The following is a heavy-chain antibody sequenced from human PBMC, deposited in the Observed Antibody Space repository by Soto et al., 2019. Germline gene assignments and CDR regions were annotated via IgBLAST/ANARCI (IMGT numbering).Heavy chain of an antibody. CDR2: IYYSGYT. J-gene: IGHJ6*02. D-gene: IGHD3-16*01. CDR1: GGSISSSSYY. CDR3: ARHDGPLYVGYYYDMDV. V-gene: IGHV4-39*01. Sequence: SETLSLTCTVSGGSISSSSYYGGLIRHPPGKGLEWIGSIYYSGYTYYNPSLKSRVTISVDTSKNQFSLKLSSVTAADTAVYYCARHDGPLYVGYYYDMDVWGQGTTVT.